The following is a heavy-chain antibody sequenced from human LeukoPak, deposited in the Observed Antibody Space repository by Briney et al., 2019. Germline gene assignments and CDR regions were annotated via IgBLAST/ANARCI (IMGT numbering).Heavy chain of an antibody. CDR3: ARYYYGMDV. J-gene: IGHJ6*02. V-gene: IGHV4-61*02. CDR2: IYTSGST. Sequence: PSQTLSLTCTVSGGSISSGRYYWSWIRQPAGKGLEWIGRIYTSGSTNYNPSLKSRVTISVDTSKNQFSLKLSSVTAADTAVYDCARYYYGMDVWGQGTTVTVSS. CDR1: GGSISSGRYY.